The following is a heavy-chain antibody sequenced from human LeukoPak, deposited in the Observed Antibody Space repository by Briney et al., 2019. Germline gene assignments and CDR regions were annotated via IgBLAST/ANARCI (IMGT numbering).Heavy chain of an antibody. CDR1: GFTVSSNY. CDR2: IYSGGST. J-gene: IGHJ4*02. V-gene: IGHV3-53*01. D-gene: IGHD3-3*01. CDR3: ARVRSGYLEYYFDY. Sequence: GGSLRLSCAASGFTVSSNYMSWVRQAPGKGLEWVSVIYSGGSTYYADSVKGRFTISRDNSKNAPYLQMNSLRAEDTAVYYCARVRSGYLEYYFDYWGQGTLVTVSS.